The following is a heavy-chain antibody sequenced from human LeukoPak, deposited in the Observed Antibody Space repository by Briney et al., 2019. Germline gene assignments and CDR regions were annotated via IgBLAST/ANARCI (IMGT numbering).Heavy chain of an antibody. CDR3: ARDLEDYYDSSGHDY. Sequence: ASVKVPCKASGGTFSSYAISWVRQAPGQGLEWMGRIIPILGIANYAQKFQGRVTITADKSTSTAYMELSSLRSEDTAVYYCARDLEDYYDSSGHDYWGQGTLVTVSS. CDR2: IIPILGIA. CDR1: GGTFSSYA. D-gene: IGHD3-22*01. J-gene: IGHJ4*02. V-gene: IGHV1-69*04.